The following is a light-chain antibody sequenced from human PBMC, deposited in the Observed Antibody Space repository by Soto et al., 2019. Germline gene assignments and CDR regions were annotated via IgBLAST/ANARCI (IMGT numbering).Light chain of an antibody. CDR1: SFNIGAGYD. CDR2: GNS. CDR3: QSYDNSLSGHVV. V-gene: IGLV1-40*01. Sequence: QAVVTQPPSVSGAPGQRVTISCTGSSFNIGAGYDVHWYQQLPGTAPKLLIYGNSNRPSGVPDRFSGSKSGTSASLAITGLQAEDEADYYCQSYDNSLSGHVVFGGGTKVTVL. J-gene: IGLJ2*01.